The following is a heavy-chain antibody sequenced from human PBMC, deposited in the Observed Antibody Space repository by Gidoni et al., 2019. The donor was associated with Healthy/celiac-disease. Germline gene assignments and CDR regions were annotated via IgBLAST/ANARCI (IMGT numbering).Heavy chain of an antibody. J-gene: IGHJ6*02. V-gene: IGHV3-23*01. D-gene: IGHD3-3*01. CDR2: ISGSGGST. Sequence: EVQLLESGGGLVQPGGSLSLPCAASGFTSSSYAMSWVRQAPGKGLEWVSAISGSGGSTYYADSVKGRFTISRDNSKNTLYLQMNSLRAEDTAVYYCAKEWIFGVARGVMDVWGQGTTVTVSS. CDR1: GFTSSSYA. CDR3: AKEWIFGVARGVMDV.